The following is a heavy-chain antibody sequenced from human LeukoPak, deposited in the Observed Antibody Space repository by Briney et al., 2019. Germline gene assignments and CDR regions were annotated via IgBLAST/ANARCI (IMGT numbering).Heavy chain of an antibody. D-gene: IGHD6-6*01. CDR2: VNSDGSEG. V-gene: IGHV3-7*03. J-gene: IGHJ3*01. Sequence: GGSLRLSCAVSGFTLSGFWMSWSRQAPGKGLEWVASVNSDGSEGYYADVVKGRFTISRDNAKNSLYLQITSLRAEDTAVYYCARSSYSSSSSVWGQGTMVTVSS. CDR1: GFTLSGFW. CDR3: ARSSYSSSSSV.